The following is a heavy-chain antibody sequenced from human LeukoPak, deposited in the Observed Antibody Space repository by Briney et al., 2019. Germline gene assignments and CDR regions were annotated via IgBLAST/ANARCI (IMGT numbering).Heavy chain of an antibody. J-gene: IGHJ3*02. V-gene: IGHV3-15*01. CDR3: TTEGGIVGAIYAFDI. D-gene: IGHD1-26*01. Sequence: GGSLRLSCAASGFTFSNAWMSWVRQPPGKGLEWVGRIKSKTDGGTTDYAAPVKGRFTISRDDSKNTLYLQMNSLKTEDTAVYYCTTEGGIVGAIYAFDIWGQGTMVTVSS. CDR2: IKSKTDGGTT. CDR1: GFTFSNAW.